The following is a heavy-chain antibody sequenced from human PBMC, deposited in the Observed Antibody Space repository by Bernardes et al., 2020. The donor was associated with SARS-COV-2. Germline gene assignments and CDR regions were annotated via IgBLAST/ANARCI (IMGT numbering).Heavy chain of an antibody. Sequence: GGSLRLSCAASGFTVSSNYMSWVRQAPGKGLEWVSVISGSGGSTYYADSVKGRFTISRDNSKNTLYLQMNSLRAEDTAVYYCATFLQRWLQWWFDYWGQGTTVTVSS. D-gene: IGHD2-8*01. CDR3: ATFLQRWLQWWFDY. CDR1: GFTVSSNY. CDR2: ISGSGGST. J-gene: IGHJ4*02. V-gene: IGHV3-23*01.